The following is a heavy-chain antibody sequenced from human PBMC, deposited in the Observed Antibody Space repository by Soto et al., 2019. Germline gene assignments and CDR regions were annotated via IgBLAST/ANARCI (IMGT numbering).Heavy chain of an antibody. CDR3: ARIMECRHGYISHLNY. CDR1: GGTFRSYF. V-gene: IGHV1-69*13. CDR2: VFPIFGTV. J-gene: IGHJ4*02. Sequence: GASVKVSCKASGGTFRSYFFSWLRRAPGQGLEWMGGVFPIFGTVNYAQKFQGRVTITADESTSTVYMELASLTSEDTAVYFCARIMECRHGYISHLNYWPQGTVVTVSS. D-gene: IGHD5-18*01.